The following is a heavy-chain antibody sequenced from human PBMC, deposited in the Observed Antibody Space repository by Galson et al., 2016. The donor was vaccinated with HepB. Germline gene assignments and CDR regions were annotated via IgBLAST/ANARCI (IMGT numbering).Heavy chain of an antibody. Sequence: QSGAEVKKPGASVKVSCKASGYTFTNYGIAWVRQAPRQGLEWMGWISTYNGDTKFAQRFQGRVTMTTDTSTRTAYMERRSLRSDDTAMYYWPRDAGVDSGTGEDWFDPWGQGTLVTVSS. J-gene: IGHJ5*02. CDR2: ISTYNGDT. CDR1: GYTFTNYG. CDR3: PRDAGVDSGTGEDWFDP. D-gene: IGHD1-1*01. V-gene: IGHV1-18*01.